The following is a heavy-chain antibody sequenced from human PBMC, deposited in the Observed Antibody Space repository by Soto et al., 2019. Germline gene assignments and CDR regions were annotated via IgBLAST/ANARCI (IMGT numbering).Heavy chain of an antibody. CDR2: ISSSSSYI. V-gene: IGHV3-21*01. Sequence: PGGSLRLSCAASGFTFSSYSMNWVRQAPGKGLEWVSSISSSSSYIYYADSVKGRFTISRDNAKNSLYLQMNSLRAEDTAVYYCARDWRAVDYYFDYWGQGTLVTVSS. D-gene: IGHD6-19*01. CDR1: GFTFSSYS. CDR3: ARDWRAVDYYFDY. J-gene: IGHJ4*02.